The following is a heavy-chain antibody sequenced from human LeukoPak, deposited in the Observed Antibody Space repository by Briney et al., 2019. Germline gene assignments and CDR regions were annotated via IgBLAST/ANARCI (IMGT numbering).Heavy chain of an antibody. V-gene: IGHV1-2*02. Sequence: ASVKVSCKASGYTFTGYYMHWVRLAPEQGLEWMGWINPNSGDTKYAQKFQGRVTMTRDTSISTAYMELSRLRSDDTAVYYCATQRGSYLWGTDFDYWGQGTLVTVSS. D-gene: IGHD3-16*01. CDR1: GYTFTGYY. CDR2: INPNSGDT. CDR3: ATQRGSYLWGTDFDY. J-gene: IGHJ4*02.